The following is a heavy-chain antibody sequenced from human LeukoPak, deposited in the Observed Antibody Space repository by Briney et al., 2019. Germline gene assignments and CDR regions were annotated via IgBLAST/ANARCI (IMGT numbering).Heavy chain of an antibody. CDR3: AKLGAAAGKYGSAFDI. Sequence: GGSLRLSCAASGFTFSSYSMNWVRQAPGKGLEWVSSISSSSSYIYYADSVKGRFTISRDNAKNSLYLQMNSLRAEDTAVYYCAKLGAAAGKYGSAFDIWGQGTVVTVSS. D-gene: IGHD6-13*01. V-gene: IGHV3-21*01. J-gene: IGHJ3*02. CDR1: GFTFSSYS. CDR2: ISSSSSYI.